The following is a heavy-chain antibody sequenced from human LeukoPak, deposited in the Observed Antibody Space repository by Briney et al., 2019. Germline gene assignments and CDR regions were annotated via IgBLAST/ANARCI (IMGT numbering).Heavy chain of an antibody. CDR2: INHSGST. CDR1: GGSFSGYY. V-gene: IGHV4-34*01. Sequence: SETLSLTCTVYGGSFSGYYWSWIRQPPGKGLEWIGEINHSGSTNYNPSLKSRVTISVDTSKNQFSLKLSSVTAADTAVYYCARYGDGYEAFDYWGQGTLVTVSS. J-gene: IGHJ4*02. D-gene: IGHD5-24*01. CDR3: ARYGDGYEAFDY.